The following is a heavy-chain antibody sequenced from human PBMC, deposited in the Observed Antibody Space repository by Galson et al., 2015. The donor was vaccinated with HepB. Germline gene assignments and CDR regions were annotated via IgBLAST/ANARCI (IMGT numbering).Heavy chain of an antibody. D-gene: IGHD6-13*01. CDR2: INHSGST. Sequence: ETLSLTCAVYGGSFSGYYWSWIRQPPGKGLEWIGEINHSGSTNYNPSLKSRVTISVDPSKNQFSLKLSSVTAADTAVYYCARGRARYSSSRKNWFDPWGQGTLVTVSS. J-gene: IGHJ5*02. V-gene: IGHV4-34*01. CDR3: ARGRARYSSSRKNWFDP. CDR1: GGSFSGYY.